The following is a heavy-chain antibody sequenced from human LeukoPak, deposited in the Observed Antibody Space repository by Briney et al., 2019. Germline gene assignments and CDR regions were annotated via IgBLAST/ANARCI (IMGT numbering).Heavy chain of an antibody. CDR2: ISWNSGSI. CDR3: AKVPRDSDCY. J-gene: IGHJ4*02. V-gene: IGHV3-9*01. D-gene: IGHD2-21*02. Sequence: GRSLRLSCAASGFTFDDYAMHWVRQAPGKGLEWVSGISWNSGSIGYADSVKGRFTISRDNAKNSLYLQMNSLGAEDTAVYYCAKVPRDSDCYWGQGTLVTVSS. CDR1: GFTFDDYA.